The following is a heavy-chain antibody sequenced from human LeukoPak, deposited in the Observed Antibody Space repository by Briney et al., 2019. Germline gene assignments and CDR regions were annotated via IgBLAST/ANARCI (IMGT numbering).Heavy chain of an antibody. CDR2: INHSGSP. J-gene: IGHJ4*02. Sequence: SETLSLTCAVYGGSFSGYYWSWIRQPPGKGLEWIGEINHSGSPNYNPSLKSRVTMSVDTSKNQFSLKLSSVTAADTAVYYCARGYSYGSFDYWGQGTLVTVSS. V-gene: IGHV4-34*01. CDR1: GGSFSGYY. D-gene: IGHD5-18*01. CDR3: ARGYSYGSFDY.